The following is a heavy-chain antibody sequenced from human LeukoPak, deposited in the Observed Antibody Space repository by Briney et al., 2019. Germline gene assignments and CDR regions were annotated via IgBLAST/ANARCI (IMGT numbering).Heavy chain of an antibody. D-gene: IGHD3-10*01. CDR3: ASPDYYGSAPRGPYGMNV. CDR2: IIPIFGTA. CDR1: GGTFSSYA. V-gene: IGHV1-69*13. Sequence: SVKVSCKASGGTFSSYAISWVRQAPGQGLEWMGGIIPIFGTANYAQKFQGRVTITADESTSTAYMELSSLRSEDTAVYYCASPDYYGSAPRGPYGMNVWGQGTTVTVSS. J-gene: IGHJ6*02.